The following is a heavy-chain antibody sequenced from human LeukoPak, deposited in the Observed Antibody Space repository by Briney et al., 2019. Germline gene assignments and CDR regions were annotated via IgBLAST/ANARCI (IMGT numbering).Heavy chain of an antibody. V-gene: IGHV1-69*01. CDR3: ARGVDNWFDP. J-gene: IGHJ5*02. CDR2: IIPIFGTA. CDR1: VGTFCSYA. D-gene: IGHD2-21*01. Sequence: SVKVSCKASVGTFCSYALSWGCHGPRQGLEWMGGIIPIFGTANYAQKFQGRVTITADETTSTAYMELSSLRSEDTAVYYCARGVDNWFDPWGQGTLVTVSS.